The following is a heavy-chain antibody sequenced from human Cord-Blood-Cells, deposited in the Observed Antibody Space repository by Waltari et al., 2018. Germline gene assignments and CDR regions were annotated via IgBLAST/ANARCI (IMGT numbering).Heavy chain of an antibody. Sequence: QVQLQQWGAGLLKPSETLSLTCAVYGASFSGYYWSWIRQPPGKGLEWIGEINHSGSTNYTPSLKSRVTISVDTSKNQFSLKLSSVTAADTAVYYCARGYGSGTRYGMDVWGQGTTVTVSS. CDR3: ARGYGSGTRYGMDV. CDR1: GASFSGYY. CDR2: INHSGST. J-gene: IGHJ6*02. V-gene: IGHV4-34*01. D-gene: IGHD3-10*01.